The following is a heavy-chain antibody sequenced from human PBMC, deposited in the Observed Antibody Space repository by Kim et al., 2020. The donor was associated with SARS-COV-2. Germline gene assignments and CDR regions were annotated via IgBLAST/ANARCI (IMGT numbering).Heavy chain of an antibody. CDR3: ARGWVRRTDIVVVPAANGWFDP. CDR2: INHSGST. J-gene: IGHJ5*02. D-gene: IGHD2-2*01. V-gene: IGHV4-34*01. CDR1: GGSFSGYY. Sequence: SETLSLTCAVYGGSFSGYYWSWIRQPPGKGLEWIGEINHSGSTNYNPPLKSRVTISVDTSKNQFSLKLSSVTAADTAVYYCARGWVRRTDIVVVPAANGWFDPWGQGTLVTVSS.